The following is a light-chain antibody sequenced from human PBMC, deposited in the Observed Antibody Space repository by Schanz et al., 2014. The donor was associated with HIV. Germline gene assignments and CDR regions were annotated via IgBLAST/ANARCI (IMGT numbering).Light chain of an antibody. Sequence: QSVLTQPPSASGTPGQRVTISCSGSSSNIGSHTVNWYQQLPGTAPKLLMYSNDLRPSGVPDRFSGSKSGTSASLAISGLQSEDEADYYCQSYDSSLSAVVFGGGTKLTVL. CDR1: SSNIGSHT. CDR2: SND. CDR3: QSYDSSLSAVV. J-gene: IGLJ2*01. V-gene: IGLV1-44*01.